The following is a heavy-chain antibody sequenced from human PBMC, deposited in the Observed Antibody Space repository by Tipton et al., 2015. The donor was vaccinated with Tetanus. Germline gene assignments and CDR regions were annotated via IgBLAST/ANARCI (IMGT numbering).Heavy chain of an antibody. Sequence: TLSLTCSVSGGSVNRGSYYWSWVRQPPGKGLEWVGYLLYGANTKYNPSLKSRVTISGDTSKNQFSLRLTSVNAADTAVYYCARGALLDYYYYMDVWGKGTTVTFSS. J-gene: IGHJ6*03. CDR3: ARGALLDYYYYMDV. CDR2: LLYGANT. V-gene: IGHV4-61*01. CDR1: GGSVNRGSYY.